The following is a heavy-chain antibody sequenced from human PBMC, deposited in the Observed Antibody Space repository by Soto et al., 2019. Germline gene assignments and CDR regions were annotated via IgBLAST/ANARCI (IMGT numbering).Heavy chain of an antibody. CDR1: GFTFSSYG. V-gene: IGHV3-30*18. CDR3: AKFHYDILTGYPAPTDAFDI. CDR2: ISYDGSNK. D-gene: IGHD3-9*01. Sequence: GGSLRLSCAASGFTFSSYGMHWVRQAPGKGLEWVAVISYDGSNKYYADSVKGRFTISRDNSKNTLYLQMNSLRAEDTAVYYCAKFHYDILTGYPAPTDAFDIWGQGTMVTVSS. J-gene: IGHJ3*02.